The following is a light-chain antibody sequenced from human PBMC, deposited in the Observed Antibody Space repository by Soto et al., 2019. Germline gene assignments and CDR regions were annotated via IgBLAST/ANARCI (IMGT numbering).Light chain of an antibody. V-gene: IGLV2-14*01. CDR1: SSDVGGYNY. CDR3: SSYTSSSTLYG. CDR2: DVS. Sequence: QSVLTQPASVSGSPGQSITISCTGTSSDVGGYNYVSWYQQHPGKAPKLMIYDVSNRPSGVSNRFSGSKSGNTASLTNSGFQAEDEADYYCSSYTSSSTLYGFGTGTKVTVL. J-gene: IGLJ1*01.